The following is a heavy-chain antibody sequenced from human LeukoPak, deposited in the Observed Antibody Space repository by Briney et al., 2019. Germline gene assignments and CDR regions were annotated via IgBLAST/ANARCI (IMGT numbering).Heavy chain of an antibody. D-gene: IGHD6-13*01. CDR2: IYTSGST. J-gene: IGHJ5*02. CDR3: ARAQTTIAAAGTNWFDP. Sequence: SQTLSLTCTVSGGSISSGSYYWSWIRQPAGKGLEWIGRIYTSGSTNYNPSLKSRVTISVDTSKNQFSLKLSSVTAADTAVYYCARAQTTIAAAGTNWFDPWGQGTLVTVSS. CDR1: GGSISSGSYY. V-gene: IGHV4-61*02.